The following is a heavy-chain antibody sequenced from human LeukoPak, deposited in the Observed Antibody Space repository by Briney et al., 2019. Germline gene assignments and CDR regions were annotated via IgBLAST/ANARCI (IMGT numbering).Heavy chain of an antibody. CDR1: ENTFTNYY. CDR2: INPNGDLT. Sequence: GASVKVSCKASENTFTNYYMRWVRQAPGQGLEWLGIINPNGDLTNYAQTFQGRVTMTRDTSTTTLYMELSSLRSEDTAVYYCARDMSTRVTPISYAFDVWGQGTMVTVSS. CDR3: ARDMSTRVTPISYAFDV. J-gene: IGHJ3*01. V-gene: IGHV1-46*01. D-gene: IGHD4-23*01.